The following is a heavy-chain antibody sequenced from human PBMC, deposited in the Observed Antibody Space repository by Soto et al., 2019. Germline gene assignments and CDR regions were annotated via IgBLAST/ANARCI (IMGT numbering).Heavy chain of an antibody. CDR1: GGSISSGDYY. CDR3: AALINGRYFDY. D-gene: IGHD1-26*01. V-gene: IGHV4-30-4*01. J-gene: IGHJ4*02. Sequence: TLSLTCTVSGGSISSGDYYWSWIRQPPGKGLEWIGYIYYSGSTYYNPSLKSRVTISVDTSKNQFSLKLSSVTAADTAVYYCAALINGRYFDYWGQGTLVTVSS. CDR2: IYYSGST.